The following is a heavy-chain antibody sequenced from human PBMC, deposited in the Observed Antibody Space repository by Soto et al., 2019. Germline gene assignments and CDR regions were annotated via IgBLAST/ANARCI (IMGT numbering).Heavy chain of an antibody. CDR3: ARDLGYDCSGGSCYSEYFQH. J-gene: IGHJ1*01. CDR2: IIPILGIA. Sequence: SVKVSCKASGGTFSSYTISWVRQAPGQGLEWMGRIIPILGIANYAQKFQGRVTITADKSTSTAYMELSSLRSEDTAVYYCARDLGYDCSGGSCYSEYFQHWGQGTLVTVSS. D-gene: IGHD2-15*01. V-gene: IGHV1-69*04. CDR1: GGTFSSYT.